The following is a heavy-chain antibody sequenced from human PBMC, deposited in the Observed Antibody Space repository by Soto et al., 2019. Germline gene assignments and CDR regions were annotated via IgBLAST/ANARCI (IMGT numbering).Heavy chain of an antibody. J-gene: IGHJ4*02. D-gene: IGHD2-21*02. Sequence: QVRLQESGPRLVRPSETLSLSCSVAGDSVRSRTHYWGWVRQAPGKGLEWIGNIFFSGGTYDNPSLMGRVTISVDASKNQFSLGLTSVTAADTAVYYCVIGKSLLTSYPDFWGQGTLVSVTS. CDR3: VIGKSLLTSYPDF. CDR1: GDSVRSRTHY. CDR2: IFFSGGT. V-gene: IGHV4-39*01.